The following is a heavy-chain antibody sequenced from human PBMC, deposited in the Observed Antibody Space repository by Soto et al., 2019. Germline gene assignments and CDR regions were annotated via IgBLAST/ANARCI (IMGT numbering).Heavy chain of an antibody. J-gene: IGHJ4*02. CDR2: MYHSGST. CDR1: GGCISSLVYS. Sequence: TLSLTCAVSGGCISSLVYSWSWIRQPPGKGLEWIGYMYHSGSTYYNPSLKSRVTISIDRSKTQFSLKLSSVTAADTAVYYCAREPDYWSQGILVTVSA. V-gene: IGHV4-30-2*01. CDR3: AREPDY.